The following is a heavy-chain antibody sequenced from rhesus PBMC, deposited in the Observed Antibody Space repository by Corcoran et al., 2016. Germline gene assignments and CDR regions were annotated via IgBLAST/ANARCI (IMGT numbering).Heavy chain of an antibody. D-gene: IGHD5-36*01. CDR2: IYGSGSST. CDR1: GGSISSSY. V-gene: IGHV4-169*02. CDR3: ASAQDIAGSRYFDY. Sequence: QLLLQESGPGLVKPSETLSVTCAVSGGSISSSYWSWIRQAPGKGLDWIGYIYGSGSSTNYNPSLKSRLPLSVDTAKNQLSLKLSFVTAADTAVYYCASAQDIAGSRYFDYWGQGVLVTVSS. J-gene: IGHJ4*01.